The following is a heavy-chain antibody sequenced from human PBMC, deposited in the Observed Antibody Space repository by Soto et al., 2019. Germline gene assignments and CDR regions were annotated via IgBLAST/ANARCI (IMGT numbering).Heavy chain of an antibody. CDR1: GFTFSSYA. Sequence: GSLRLSCAASGFTFSSYAMSCLRQAPGKGLEWVSAISGSGGITYYADSVKGRFTISRDNAKNTLYLQMNSRRAEDTAVYYCAKGRNWNMEYWGQGTLVTVSS. D-gene: IGHD1-1*01. V-gene: IGHV3-23*01. CDR2: ISGSGGIT. CDR3: AKGRNWNMEY. J-gene: IGHJ4*02.